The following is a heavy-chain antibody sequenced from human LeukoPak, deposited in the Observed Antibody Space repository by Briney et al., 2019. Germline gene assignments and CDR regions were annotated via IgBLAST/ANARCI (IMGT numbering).Heavy chain of an antibody. Sequence: GASVKVSCKASGYTFTGYYMHWVRQAPGQGLEWMGGIIPIFGTANYAQKFQGRVTITTDESTSTAYMELSSLRSEDTAVYYCARGRFEYSSSLTIDDAFDIWGQGTMVTVSS. V-gene: IGHV1-69*05. CDR1: GYTFTGYY. D-gene: IGHD6-6*01. CDR2: IIPIFGTA. CDR3: ARGRFEYSSSLTIDDAFDI. J-gene: IGHJ3*02.